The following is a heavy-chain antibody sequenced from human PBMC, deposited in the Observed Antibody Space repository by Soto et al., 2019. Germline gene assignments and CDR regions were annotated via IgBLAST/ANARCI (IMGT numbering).Heavy chain of an antibody. Sequence: PSETLSLTCAVSGSSVSGDFYWAWIRQPPGKGLEWIGSVYPSGNTYYLPSLRGRISLSIDTSKNQISLTLTSVTAADTALFDCVAYSASHNWFGRWGQGTLVTVSS. CDR3: VAYSASHNWFGR. CDR1: GSSVSGDFY. D-gene: IGHD6-13*01. V-gene: IGHV4-38-2*01. CDR2: VYPSGNT. J-gene: IGHJ5*02.